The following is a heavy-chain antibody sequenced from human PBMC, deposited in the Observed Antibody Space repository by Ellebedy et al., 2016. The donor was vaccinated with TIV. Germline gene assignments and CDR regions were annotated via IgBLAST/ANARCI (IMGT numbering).Heavy chain of an antibody. CDR2: INHSGST. V-gene: IGHV4-34*01. Sequence: SETLSLXXAVYGGSFSGYYWSWIRQPPGKGLEWIGEINHSGSTNYNPSLKSRVTISVDTSKNQFSLKLSSVTAADTAVYYCARNHKPSCHMDVWGQGTTVTVSS. D-gene: IGHD2-2*01. CDR1: GGSFSGYY. CDR3: ARNHKPSCHMDV. J-gene: IGHJ6*02.